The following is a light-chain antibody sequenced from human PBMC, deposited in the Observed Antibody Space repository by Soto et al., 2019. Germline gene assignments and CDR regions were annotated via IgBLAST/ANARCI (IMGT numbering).Light chain of an antibody. V-gene: IGKV3-20*01. CDR2: GAS. J-gene: IGKJ4*01. CDR1: QSVISTY. Sequence: EIVLTQSPGTLSLSPGERATLSCRASQSVISTYLAWYQQKPGQAPRPLIHGASTRATGIPDRFSGSESGTDFTLTISRLEPEYFGVYYCQQYGSSPLTFGGGTKVEIK. CDR3: QQYGSSPLT.